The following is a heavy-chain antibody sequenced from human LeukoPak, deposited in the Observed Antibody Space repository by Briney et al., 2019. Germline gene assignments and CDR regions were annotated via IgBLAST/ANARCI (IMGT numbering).Heavy chain of an antibody. D-gene: IGHD3-22*01. J-gene: IGHJ4*02. CDR1: GYTFTSYD. CDR3: VSYWYYYDSSGYPRDY. CDR2: MNPNRGNT. Sequence: ASVKVSCKASGYTFTSYDINWVRQATGQGLEWMGWMNPNRGNTGYAQKFQGRVTMTRNTSISTAYMELSSLRSEDTAVYYCVSYWYYYDSSGYPRDYWGQGTLVTVSS. V-gene: IGHV1-8*01.